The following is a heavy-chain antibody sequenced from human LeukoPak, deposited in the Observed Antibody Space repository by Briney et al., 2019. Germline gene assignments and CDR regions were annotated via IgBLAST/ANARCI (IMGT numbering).Heavy chain of an antibody. J-gene: IGHJ4*02. CDR2: TSYDGSDK. V-gene: IGHV3-30*04. CDR3: ARDRSDGYNYGDY. D-gene: IGHD5-24*01. Sequence: GGSLRLSCAASGFTFSVYAMHWVRQAPGTGLEWVAVTSYDGSDKYYADSVKGRFTISRDNSKNTLYLQMSSLRAEDTAVYYCARDRSDGYNYGDYWGQGTLVTVSS. CDR1: GFTFSVYA.